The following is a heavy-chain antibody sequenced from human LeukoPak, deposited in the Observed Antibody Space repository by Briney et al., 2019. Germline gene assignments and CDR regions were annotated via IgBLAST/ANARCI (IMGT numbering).Heavy chain of an antibody. J-gene: IGHJ4*02. CDR2: IGWDDDK. D-gene: IGHD5-18*01. Sequence: SGPALVKPTQTLTLTCTFSGFSLSTSGMCVSWIRQPPGKALEWLARIGWDDDKYYSTSLKTRLTISKDTSKNQVILTMTNMDPVDTATYYCARIISSGLFFDYWGQGTQVTVSS. CDR3: ARIISSGLFFDY. V-gene: IGHV2-70*11. CDR1: GFSLSTSGMC.